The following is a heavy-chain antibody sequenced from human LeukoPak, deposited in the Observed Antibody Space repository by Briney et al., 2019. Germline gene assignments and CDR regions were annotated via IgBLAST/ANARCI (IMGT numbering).Heavy chain of an antibody. CDR3: ARSYPAYYYDSSGYYYLFDP. CDR1: GGSISSGSYY. V-gene: IGHV4-61*02. D-gene: IGHD3-22*01. J-gene: IGHJ5*02. Sequence: SETLSLTCTVSGGSISSGSYYWSWIRQPAGEGLGWIGRVYTSGSTNYNPSLKSRVTISVDTSKNQFSLQLSSVTAADTAVYYCARSYPAYYYDSSGYYYLFDPWGQGTLVTVSS. CDR2: VYTSGST.